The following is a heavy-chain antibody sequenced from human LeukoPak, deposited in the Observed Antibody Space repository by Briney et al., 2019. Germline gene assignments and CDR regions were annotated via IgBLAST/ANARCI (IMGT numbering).Heavy chain of an antibody. Sequence: GASVTVSCKTSGYTFTDFGISWVRQAPGQGPEWMGWISGHNGNTKYAEIFQGRVTITTDTSTSTAYMELRSLRSDETAVYYCSKAEFYWRGAGCNEVGRHFVYSGQGTLVTVSS. CDR2: ISGHNGNT. CDR3: SKAEFYWRGAGCNEVGRHFVY. D-gene: IGHD2-15*01. CDR1: GYTFTDFG. J-gene: IGHJ4*02. V-gene: IGHV1-18*04.